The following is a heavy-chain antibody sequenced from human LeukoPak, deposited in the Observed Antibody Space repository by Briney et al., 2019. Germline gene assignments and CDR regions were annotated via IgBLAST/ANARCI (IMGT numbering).Heavy chain of an antibody. CDR3: ARLSLGSGYYFDY. V-gene: IGHV4-39*01. CDR2: IYYSGST. D-gene: IGHD3-3*01. J-gene: IGHJ4*02. CDR1: GGSISSSSYY. Sequence: SETLSLTCTVPGGSISSSSYYWGWIRQPPGKGLEWIGSIYYSGSTHYNPSLKSRVTISVDTSKKQFSLKLSPVTAADTAVYYCARLSLGSGYYFDYWGQGTLVTVSS.